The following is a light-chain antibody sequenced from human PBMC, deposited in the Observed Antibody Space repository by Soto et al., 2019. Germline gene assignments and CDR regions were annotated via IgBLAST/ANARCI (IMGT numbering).Light chain of an antibody. CDR2: GAS. V-gene: IGKV3-20*01. Sequence: EDVMTQSPATLSVSPGERATVSCRASQSVSSDLAWYEQKPGQAPRLLIYGASSRATGIPDRFSGSGSGTDFTLTISRLEPEDFGVYYCQQYGSSSRTFGQGTKVDI. CDR3: QQYGSSSRT. CDR1: QSVSSD. J-gene: IGKJ1*01.